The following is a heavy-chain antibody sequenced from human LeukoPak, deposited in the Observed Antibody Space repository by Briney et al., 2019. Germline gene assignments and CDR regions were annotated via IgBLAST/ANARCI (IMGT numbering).Heavy chain of an antibody. V-gene: IGHV4-59*01. Sequence: SETLSLTCTVPSGSISNFYWSWIRQPPGKGLEWIGYIYYSGSTNYNPSLKGRVTISVDTSKNQFSLKLTSVTPADTAVYYCARVDSGSHYYFDYWGQGTLVTVSS. J-gene: IGHJ4*02. CDR1: SGSISNFY. CDR2: IYYSGST. D-gene: IGHD3-10*01. CDR3: ARVDSGSHYYFDY.